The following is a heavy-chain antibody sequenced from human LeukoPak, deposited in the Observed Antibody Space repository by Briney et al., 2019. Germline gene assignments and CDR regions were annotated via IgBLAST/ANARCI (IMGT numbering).Heavy chain of an antibody. J-gene: IGHJ3*01. CDR1: GFSLSTSGVG. D-gene: IGHD3-9*01. V-gene: IGHV2-5*01. CDR2: IYWNDDK. Sequence: SGPTLVNPTQTLTLTCTFSGFSLSTSGVGVGWIRQPPGKALEWLALIYWNDDKRYSPSLKSRLTITKDTSKNQVVLTMTNMDPVDTATYYCVHKGVYYDLLIDAFNLWGQGTMVTVSS. CDR3: VHKGVYYDLLIDAFNL.